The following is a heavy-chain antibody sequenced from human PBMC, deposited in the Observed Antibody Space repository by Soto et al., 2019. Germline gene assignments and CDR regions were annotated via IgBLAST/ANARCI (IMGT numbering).Heavy chain of an antibody. Sequence: QVQLVQSGAEVKKPGASVNVSCKASGYTFPVYYMHWVRQAPGQGLEWMGWINPKSGGTMYPQKFQGRVTMTWDTSISTAYMALTRLRSDDTAVYYCARDLAKGGGSAVFDYWGQGTLVTVSS. CDR2: INPKSGGT. J-gene: IGHJ4*02. CDR3: ARDLAKGGGSAVFDY. V-gene: IGHV1-2*02. CDR1: GYTFPVYY. D-gene: IGHD1-26*01.